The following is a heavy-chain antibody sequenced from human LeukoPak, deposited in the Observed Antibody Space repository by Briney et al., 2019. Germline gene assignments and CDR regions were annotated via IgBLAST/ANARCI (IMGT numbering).Heavy chain of an antibody. CDR2: IGTAGDT. D-gene: IGHD3-3*01. CDR3: ARGAHYDFWSGYYTGGPHFDY. Sequence: GGSLRLSCAASGFTFSSYGMHWVRQATGKGLEWVSAIGTAGDTYYPGSVKGRFTISRENAKNSLYLQMNSLRAGDTAVYYCARGAHYDFWSGYYTGGPHFDYWGQGTLVTVSS. J-gene: IGHJ4*02. V-gene: IGHV3-13*01. CDR1: GFTFSSYG.